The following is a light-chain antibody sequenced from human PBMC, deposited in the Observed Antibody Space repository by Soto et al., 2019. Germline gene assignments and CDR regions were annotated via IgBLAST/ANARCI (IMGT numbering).Light chain of an antibody. Sequence: QSALTQPASVSGSPGQSITISCTGSSSDVGGYNHVSWYQQHPGKAPKLMIYEVSNRPSGVSNRFSGSKSGNTASLTISGLQAEDEADYYCSSSTTSTTRIIFGGGTKLTVL. CDR2: EVS. CDR3: SSSTTSTTRII. V-gene: IGLV2-14*01. CDR1: SSDVGGYNH. J-gene: IGLJ2*01.